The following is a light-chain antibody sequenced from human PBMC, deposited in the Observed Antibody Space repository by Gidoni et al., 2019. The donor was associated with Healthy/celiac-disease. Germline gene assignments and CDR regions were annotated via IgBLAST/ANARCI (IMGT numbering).Light chain of an antibody. CDR2: LGS. Sequence: DIVMTQSPLSLPVTPGEPASISCRSSQGLLHSNGYNYLDWYLQKPGQSPQLLIYLGSNRASGVPDRFSGSGSGTDFTLKISRVEAVDVGVYYCMQALQTLSITFGQGTRLEIK. CDR3: MQALQTLSIT. J-gene: IGKJ5*01. CDR1: QGLLHSNGYNY. V-gene: IGKV2-28*01.